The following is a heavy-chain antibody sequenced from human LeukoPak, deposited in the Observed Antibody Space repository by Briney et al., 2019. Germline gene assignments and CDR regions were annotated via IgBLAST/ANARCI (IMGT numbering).Heavy chain of an antibody. Sequence: SVKVSCKASGYSFSTYGISWVRQAPGQGLEWMGGIIPIFGTANYAQKFQGRVTITADESTSTAYMELSSLRSEDTAVYYCARIIFGGSIGIWGQGTLVTVSS. V-gene: IGHV1-69*13. D-gene: IGHD2-15*01. CDR3: ARIIFGGSIGI. CDR1: GYSFSTYG. CDR2: IIPIFGTA. J-gene: IGHJ4*02.